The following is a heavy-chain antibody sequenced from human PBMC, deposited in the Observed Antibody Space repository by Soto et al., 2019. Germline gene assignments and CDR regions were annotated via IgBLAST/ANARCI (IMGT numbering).Heavy chain of an antibody. D-gene: IGHD3-9*01. Sequence: VQLVESGGGVVQPGNSLRLSCAVSGIVFSSFGMHWVRQAPGKGLEWVAVISFDTSNSYYADSVNGRFTISRDNSKNLLFLQMDGLRPEDTAVYWCMTPGTIDHSGYWGRGTLVTVSA. CDR3: MTPGTIDHSGY. CDR2: ISFDTSNS. CDR1: GIVFSSFG. V-gene: IGHV3-30*03. J-gene: IGHJ4*02.